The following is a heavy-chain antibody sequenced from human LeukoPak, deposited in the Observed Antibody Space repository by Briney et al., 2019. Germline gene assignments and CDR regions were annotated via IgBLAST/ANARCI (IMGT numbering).Heavy chain of an antibody. D-gene: IGHD3-3*01. V-gene: IGHV3-7*05. CDR3: AREGTILYDFWSGYSNWFDP. CDR2: IKQDGSEK. Sequence: SGGSLRLSCAASGFSFSSTWMTWVRQAPGKGLEWVANIKQDGSEKYYVDSVKGRFTISRDNAKNSLYLQMNSLRAEDTAVYYCAREGTILYDFWSGYSNWFDPWGQGTLVTVSS. J-gene: IGHJ5*02. CDR1: GFSFSSTW.